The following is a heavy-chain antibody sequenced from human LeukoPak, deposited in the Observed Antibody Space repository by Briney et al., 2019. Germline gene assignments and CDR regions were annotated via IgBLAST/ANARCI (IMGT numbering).Heavy chain of an antibody. CDR3: ARTRVATGYDSFDI. Sequence: GGSLRLSCAVSGLSVSTNYMSWVRLAPKKGLEGVSVIYSGGNTYYADSVEGRFTISRDNFKNTLHLQMNSLRAEDTAVYYCARTRVATGYDSFDIWGQGTMVTVSS. V-gene: IGHV3-53*01. J-gene: IGHJ3*02. D-gene: IGHD1-1*01. CDR1: GLSVSTNY. CDR2: IYSGGNT.